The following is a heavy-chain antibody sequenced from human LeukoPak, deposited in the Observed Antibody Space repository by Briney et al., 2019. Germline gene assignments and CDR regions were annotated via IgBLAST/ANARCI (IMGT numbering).Heavy chain of an antibody. CDR2: IYYSGST. Sequence: TSETLSPTCTVSGGSISSSSYYWGWIRQPPGKGLEWIGSIYYSGSTYYNPSLKSRVTISVDTSKNQFSLKLSSVTAADTAVYYCARSSYGRLTPWDYWGQGTLVTVSS. V-gene: IGHV4-39*07. D-gene: IGHD5-18*01. CDR3: ARSSYGRLTPWDY. J-gene: IGHJ4*02. CDR1: GGSISSSSYY.